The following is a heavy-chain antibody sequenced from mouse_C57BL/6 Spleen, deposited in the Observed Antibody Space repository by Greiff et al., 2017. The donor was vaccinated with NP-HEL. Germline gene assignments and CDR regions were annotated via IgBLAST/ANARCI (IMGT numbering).Heavy chain of an antibody. CDR1: GFTFSSYG. Sequence: EVQVVESGGDLVKPGGSLKLSCAASGFTFSSYGMSWVRQTPDKRLEWVATISSGGSYTYYPDSVKGRFTIARDNAKNTLYLQMSSLKSEDTAMYYCARHYYGSEDFDYWGQGTTLTVSS. CDR3: ARHYYGSEDFDY. J-gene: IGHJ2*01. V-gene: IGHV5-6*01. D-gene: IGHD1-1*01. CDR2: ISSGGSYT.